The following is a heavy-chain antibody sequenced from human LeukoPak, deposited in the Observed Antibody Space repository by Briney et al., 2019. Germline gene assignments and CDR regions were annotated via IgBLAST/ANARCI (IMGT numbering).Heavy chain of an antibody. Sequence: PGGSLTLSCAASGFTFSSYWMHWVRQAPGKGLVWVSRIKSDGSGTSYADSVKGRFTISRDNAKNTLYLQMNSLRAEDTAVYYCARGSDSSGWYSSFDYWGQGTLVTVSS. D-gene: IGHD6-19*01. CDR3: ARGSDSSGWYSSFDY. V-gene: IGHV3-74*01. CDR1: GFTFSSYW. CDR2: IKSDGSGT. J-gene: IGHJ4*02.